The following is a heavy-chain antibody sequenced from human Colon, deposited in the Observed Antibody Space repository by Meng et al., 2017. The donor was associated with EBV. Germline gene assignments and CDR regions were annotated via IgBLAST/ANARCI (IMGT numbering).Heavy chain of an antibody. CDR2: ISGSGGST. D-gene: IGHD1-26*01. CDR1: GFTFSSYA. V-gene: IGHV3-23*01. Sequence: EVQLLEFGGGLGQPGGSLRLSCAASGFTFSSYAMSWVRQAPGKGLEWVSAISGSGGSTYYADSVKGRFTISRDNSKNTLFLQMNSLRAEDTAVYYCAKGGASCCFDSWGQGILVTVSS. J-gene: IGHJ4*02. CDR3: AKGGASCCFDS.